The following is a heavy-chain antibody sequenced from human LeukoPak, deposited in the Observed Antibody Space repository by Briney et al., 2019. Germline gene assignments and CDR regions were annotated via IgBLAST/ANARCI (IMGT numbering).Heavy chain of an antibody. J-gene: IGHJ4*02. D-gene: IGHD3-10*01. CDR3: ARNLGQSDDY. CDR2: IIPIFGTA. CDR1: GYTFTGYY. V-gene: IGHV1-69*05. Sequence: ASVKVSCKASGYTFTGYYMHWVRQAPGQGLEWMGRIIPIFGTANYAQKFQGRVTITTDESTSTAYMELSSLRSEDTAVYYCARNLGQSDDYWGQGTLVTVSS.